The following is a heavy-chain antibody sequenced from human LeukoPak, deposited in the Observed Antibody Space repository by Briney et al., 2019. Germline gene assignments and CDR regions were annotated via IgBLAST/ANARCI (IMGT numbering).Heavy chain of an antibody. D-gene: IGHD2-2*01. V-gene: IGHV3-23*01. CDR1: GFTFSSYS. CDR3: ASPLAGTSFANYFDY. Sequence: GGSLRLSCAASGFTFSSYSMNWVRQAPGKGLEWVSAISGSGGSTYYADSEKGRFTISRDNSKNTLYLQMNSLRAEDTAVYYCASPLAGTSFANYFDYWGQGTLVTVSS. J-gene: IGHJ4*02. CDR2: ISGSGGST.